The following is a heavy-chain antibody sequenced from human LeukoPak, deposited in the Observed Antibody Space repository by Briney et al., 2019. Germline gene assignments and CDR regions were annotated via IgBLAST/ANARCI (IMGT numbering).Heavy chain of an antibody. CDR1: GYSISSGYY. J-gene: IGHJ4*02. CDR3: ARVLGDYLHRYFDY. CDR2: IYYSGST. D-gene: IGHD4-17*01. V-gene: IGHV4-38-2*02. Sequence: SETLSLTCTVSGYSISSGYYWGWIRQPPGKGLEWIGSIYYSGSTYYNPSLKSRVTISVDTSKNQFSLKLSSVTAADTAVYYCARVLGDYLHRYFDYWGQGTLVTVSS.